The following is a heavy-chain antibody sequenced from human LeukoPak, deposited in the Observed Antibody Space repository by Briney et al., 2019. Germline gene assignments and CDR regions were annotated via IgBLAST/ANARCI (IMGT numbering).Heavy chain of an antibody. CDR3: TRGSRAYYYMDV. V-gene: IGHV4-39*07. Sequence: SETLSLTCTVSGGSISSSNYYWGWIRQPPGKGLEWIGSIYYSGSTNYNPSLKSRVTISVDTSKNQFSLKLSSVTAADTAVYYCTRGSRAYYYMDVWGKGTTVTISS. CDR1: GGSISSSNYY. CDR2: IYYSGST. J-gene: IGHJ6*03.